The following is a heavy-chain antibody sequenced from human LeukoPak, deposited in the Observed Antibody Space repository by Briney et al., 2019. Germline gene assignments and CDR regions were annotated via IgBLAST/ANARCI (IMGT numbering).Heavy chain of an antibody. V-gene: IGHV3-33*01. CDR1: GLTLSRYG. J-gene: IGHJ3*01. Sequence: RTGGPLRLSCVASGLTLSRYGMLWVRQAPGKGLEGVAVVSYGGTNKYYSDSVKGLFTISRDNSENMVYLQMNSLRAEDTAVYYSASSRYYFDSRGYYQTNDAFDLWGQGTTVTVSS. CDR2: VSYGGTNK. D-gene: IGHD3-22*01. CDR3: ASSRYYFDSRGYYQTNDAFDL.